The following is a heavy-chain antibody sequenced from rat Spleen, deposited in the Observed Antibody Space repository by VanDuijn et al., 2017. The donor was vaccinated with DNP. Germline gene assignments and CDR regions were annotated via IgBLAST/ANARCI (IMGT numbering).Heavy chain of an antibody. D-gene: IGHD1-10*01. CDR2: IWSGVST. Sequence: QVQLKESGPGLVQPSQTLSLTFTVPGFSLTSHGVSWVRQPPGKGLEWIGAIWSGVSTDYNSALKSRLSISRDTSKSQVLLKMNSLQTEDTAMYFCARGPYNNYGFGFDYWGQGVMVTVSS. J-gene: IGHJ2*01. CDR3: ARGPYNNYGFGFDY. V-gene: IGHV2-16*01. CDR1: GFSLTSHG.